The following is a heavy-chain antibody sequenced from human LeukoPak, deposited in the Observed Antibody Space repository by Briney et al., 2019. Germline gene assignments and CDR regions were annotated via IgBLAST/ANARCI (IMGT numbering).Heavy chain of an antibody. D-gene: IGHD3-22*01. Sequence: SVKVSCKASGGTVTTYTLTWVRQAPGQGLEWMGGIIPIFGTANYAQKFQGRVTITADESTSTAYMELSSLRSEDTAVYYCAREGVFGDSSGYPPGGWGQGTLVTVSS. CDR3: AREGVFGDSSGYPPGG. J-gene: IGHJ4*02. CDR1: GGTVTTYT. V-gene: IGHV1-69*13. CDR2: IIPIFGTA.